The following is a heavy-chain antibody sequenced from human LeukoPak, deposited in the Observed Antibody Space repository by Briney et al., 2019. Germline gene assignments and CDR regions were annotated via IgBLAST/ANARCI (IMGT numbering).Heavy chain of an antibody. CDR1: GGSISSSSYY. Sequence: SETLSLTCTVSGGSISSSSYYWGWIRQPPGKGLEWIGSIYYSGSTYYNPSLKSRVTISVDTSKNQFSLKLSSVTAADTAVYYCASLTYSGSYYRDYWGQGTLVTVSS. V-gene: IGHV4-39*01. D-gene: IGHD1-26*01. CDR3: ASLTYSGSYYRDY. J-gene: IGHJ4*02. CDR2: IYYSGST.